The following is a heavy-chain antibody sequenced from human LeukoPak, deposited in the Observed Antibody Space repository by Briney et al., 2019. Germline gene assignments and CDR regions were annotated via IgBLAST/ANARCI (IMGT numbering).Heavy chain of an antibody. CDR1: GFTFDDYG. J-gene: IGHJ4*02. V-gene: IGHV3-9*01. Sequence: GGSLRLSCEATGFTFDDYGMHWVRQAPGQGLDWVSSISWNSASVGYVDSAKGRFTISRDNAKKTLYLQMNSLRAEDTALYYCAKDYGYGSSWYDYWGQGTLVTVSS. D-gene: IGHD6-13*01. CDR3: AKDYGYGSSWYDY. CDR2: ISWNSASV.